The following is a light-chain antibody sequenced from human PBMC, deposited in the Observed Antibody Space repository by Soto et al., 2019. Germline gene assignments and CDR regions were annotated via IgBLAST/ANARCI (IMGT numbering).Light chain of an antibody. V-gene: IGKV3-20*01. CDR3: QQYGSSPRT. J-gene: IGKJ1*01. CDR2: GAS. Sequence: IALKQSPGTLSLNPGERATLSGIASQSVSSSYLARYQQKPGQAPRLLIYGASSRATGIPDRFSGSGSGTDFTLTISRLEPEDFAVYYCQQYGSSPRTFGQGTKVDIK. CDR1: QSVSSSY.